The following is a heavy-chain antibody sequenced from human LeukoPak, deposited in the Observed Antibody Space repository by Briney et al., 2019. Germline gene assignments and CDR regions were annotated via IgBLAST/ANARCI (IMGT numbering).Heavy chain of an antibody. V-gene: IGHV1-18*01. CDR2: ISAYNGNT. D-gene: IGHD3-22*01. CDR1: GYTFTSYG. J-gene: IGHJ1*01. CDR3: ATGSSFYDSSGYYYFRH. Sequence: ASVKVSCKASGYTFTSYGISWVRQAPGQGLEWMGWISAYNGNTNYAQKLQGRVTMTTDTSTSTAYMELRSLRSDDTAVYYCATGSSFYDSSGYYYFRHWGQGTLVTVSS.